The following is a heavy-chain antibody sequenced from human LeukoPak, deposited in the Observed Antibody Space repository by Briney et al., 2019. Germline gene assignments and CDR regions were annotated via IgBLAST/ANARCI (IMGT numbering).Heavy chain of an antibody. CDR1: GFIFSSYA. CDR2: ISDSGVNT. CDR3: AKRAFCSSASCYYFDS. D-gene: IGHD2-2*01. Sequence: PGGSLRLSCAASGFIFSSYAMSWVRQAPGKGLEWVSVISDSGVNTYYADSVKGRFTISRDISQNTLYLQMNSLRAEDTAVYYCAKRAFCSSASCYYFDSWGQGTLVTVSS. J-gene: IGHJ4*02. V-gene: IGHV3-23*01.